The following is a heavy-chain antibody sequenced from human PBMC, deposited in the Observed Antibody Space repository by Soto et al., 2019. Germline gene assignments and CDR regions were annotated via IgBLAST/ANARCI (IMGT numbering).Heavy chain of an antibody. D-gene: IGHD3-3*01. Sequence: GGSLRLSCAASGFTFSSYGMHWVRQAPGKGLEWLTIISYDGSNKYYADSVKGRFTVSRDNSKNTLYLQMNSLRAEDTAVYYCAKSKDAEWLTSDFWGQGTQVTVSS. CDR1: GFTFSSYG. CDR2: ISYDGSNK. CDR3: AKSKDAEWLTSDF. V-gene: IGHV3-30*18. J-gene: IGHJ4*02.